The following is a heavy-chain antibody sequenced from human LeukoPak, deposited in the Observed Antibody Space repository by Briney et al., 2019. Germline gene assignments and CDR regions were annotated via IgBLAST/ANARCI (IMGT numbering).Heavy chain of an antibody. CDR3: IRDEALWRLDY. CDR1: GFTFRNHW. D-gene: IGHD2-21*01. J-gene: IGHJ4*02. CDR2: IDEGGGNA. V-gene: IGHV3-74*03. Sequence: PGGSLRLSCAASGFTFRNHWMHWVRQAPGKDLVWVSRIDEGGGNAMYADSVKGRFSISRDNAKNTVNLQMNSLRAEDTGVYFCIRDEALWRLDYWGQGTLVTVSS.